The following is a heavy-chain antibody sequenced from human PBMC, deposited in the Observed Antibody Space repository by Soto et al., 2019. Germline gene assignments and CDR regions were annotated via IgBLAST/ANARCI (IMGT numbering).Heavy chain of an antibody. Sequence: ASVKVSCKASGYTFTSYGISWVRQAPGQGLEWMGWISAYNGNTNYAQKLQGRVTMTTDTSTSTAYMELRSLRSDDTAVYYCARARCSSTSCFIPANLDAFDIWGQGTMVIVSS. CDR1: GYTFTSYG. V-gene: IGHV1-18*01. CDR3: ARARCSSTSCFIPANLDAFDI. D-gene: IGHD2-2*01. CDR2: ISAYNGNT. J-gene: IGHJ3*02.